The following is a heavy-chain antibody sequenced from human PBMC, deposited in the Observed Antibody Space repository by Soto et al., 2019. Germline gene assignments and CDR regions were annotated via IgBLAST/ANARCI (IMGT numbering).Heavy chain of an antibody. V-gene: IGHV1-2*02. CDR2: INPNSGGT. Sequence: ASVKVSCKASGYTFTGYYMHWVRQAPGQGLEWMGWINPNSGGTNYAQKFQGRVTMTRDTSISTAYMELSRLRSDDTAVYYCARDGYDDIVVVPAAIRGPFYYYYGMDVWGQGTTVTVSS. D-gene: IGHD2-2*02. J-gene: IGHJ6*02. CDR1: GYTFTGYY. CDR3: ARDGYDDIVVVPAAIRGPFYYYYGMDV.